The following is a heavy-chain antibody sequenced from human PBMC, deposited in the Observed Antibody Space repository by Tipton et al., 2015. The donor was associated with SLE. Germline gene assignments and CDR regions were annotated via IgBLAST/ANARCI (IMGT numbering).Heavy chain of an antibody. V-gene: IGHV4-31*03. CDR2: IYHSGSP. J-gene: IGHJ4*02. CDR3: ARYYGGNAIFDS. CDR1: GGSISSAGYY. D-gene: IGHD4-23*01. Sequence: TLSLTCTVSGGSISSAGYYWNWIRQQPGKGLEWVGSIYHSGSPFYNPSLTNRLTMSVDTSNNHFSLNLNSVTAADTAVYYCARYYGGNAIFDSWGQGTLVTVSS.